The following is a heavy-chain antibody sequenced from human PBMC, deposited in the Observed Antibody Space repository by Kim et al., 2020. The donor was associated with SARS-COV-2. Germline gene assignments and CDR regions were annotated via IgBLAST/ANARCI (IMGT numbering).Heavy chain of an antibody. J-gene: IGHJ3*02. D-gene: IGHD3-22*01. CDR1: GFTFGDYA. Sequence: GGSLRLSCAASGFTFGDYAMHWVRQAPGKGLEWVSGISCNSGSIGYADSVKGRFTISRDNAKNSLYLQMNSLRAEDTALYYCAKIGYDSSGYYLPPLVADAFDIWGQGTMVTVSS. CDR2: ISCNSGSI. CDR3: AKIGYDSSGYYLPPLVADAFDI. V-gene: IGHV3-9*01.